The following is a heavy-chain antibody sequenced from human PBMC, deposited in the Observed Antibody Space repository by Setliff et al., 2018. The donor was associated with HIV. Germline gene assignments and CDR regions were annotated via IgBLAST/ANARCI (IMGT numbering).Heavy chain of an antibody. V-gene: IGHV3-20*04. J-gene: IGHJ4*02. CDR3: ARVNSGGYNYKSFFDY. Sequence: GGSLRLSCAVSGFTFEDYGMSWVRQAPGKGLEWVSGINWNGGSTGYVDSVKGRFTISRDNAKNSLYLQMNSLRAEDTAVYYCARVNSGGYNYKSFFDYWGQGTLVTVSS. D-gene: IGHD5-12*01. CDR1: GFTFEDYG. CDR2: INWNGGST.